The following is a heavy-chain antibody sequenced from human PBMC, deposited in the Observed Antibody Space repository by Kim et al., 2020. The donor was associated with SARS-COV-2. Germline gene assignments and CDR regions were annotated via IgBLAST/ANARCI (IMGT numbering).Heavy chain of an antibody. CDR2: IWYDGSNK. V-gene: IGHV3-33*08. J-gene: IGHJ5*02. D-gene: IGHD1-26*01. CDR3: ARRVGTNWFDP. Sequence: GGSLRLSCAASGFTFSSYGMHWVRQAPGKGLEWVAVIWYDGSNKYYADSVKGRFTISRDNSKNTLYLQMNSLRAEDTAVYYCARRVGTNWFDPWGQGTLVTVSS. CDR1: GFTFSSYG.